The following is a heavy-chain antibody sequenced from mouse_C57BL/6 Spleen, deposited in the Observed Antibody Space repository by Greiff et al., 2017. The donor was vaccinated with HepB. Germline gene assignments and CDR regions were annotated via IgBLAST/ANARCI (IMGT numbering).Heavy chain of an antibody. CDR3: ARLDYYGSSHAMDY. D-gene: IGHD1-1*01. Sequence: VQLQQSGAELARPGASVKMSCKASGYTFTSYTMHWVKQRPGQGLEWIGYINPSSGYTKYNQKFKDKPTLTADKSSSTAYMQLSSLTSEDSAVYYCARLDYYGSSHAMDYWGQGTSVTVSS. CDR2: INPSSGYT. J-gene: IGHJ4*01. V-gene: IGHV1-4*01. CDR1: GYTFTSYT.